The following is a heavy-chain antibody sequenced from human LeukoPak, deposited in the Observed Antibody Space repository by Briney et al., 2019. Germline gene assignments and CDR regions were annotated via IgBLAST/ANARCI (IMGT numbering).Heavy chain of an antibody. J-gene: IGHJ4*02. CDR1: GFIFNNYR. V-gene: IGHV3-7*03. CDR2: IKQDGSEK. CDR3: AKGHWGDY. D-gene: IGHD7-27*01. Sequence: GGSLRLSCVASGFIFNNYRMTWVRQAPGKGLEWVANIKQDGSEKQYVDSVKGRFAISRDNAKKSLYLQINTLRAEDTAVYYCAKGHWGDYWGQGTLVTVSS.